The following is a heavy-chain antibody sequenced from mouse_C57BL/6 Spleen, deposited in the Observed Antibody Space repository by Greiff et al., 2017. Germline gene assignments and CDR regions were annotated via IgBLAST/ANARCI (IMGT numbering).Heavy chain of an antibody. V-gene: IGHV1-64*01. D-gene: IGHD5-1-1*01. Sequence: QVQLQQPGPELVQPGASVKLSCKASGYTFTSYCMNWVKQRPGQGLEWIGMIHPNSGGTIYNEKFKSKATLTVDKSSSTAYMKLSSLTSEDSAVXSCVSRGPLYLRCTLDGFDYWGQGALVTVSA. J-gene: IGHJ3*01. CDR1: GYTFTSYC. CDR2: IHPNSGGT. CDR3: VSRGPLYLRCTLDGFDY.